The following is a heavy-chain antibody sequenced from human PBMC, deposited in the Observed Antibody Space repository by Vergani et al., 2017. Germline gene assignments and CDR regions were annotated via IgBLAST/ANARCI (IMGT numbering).Heavy chain of an antibody. D-gene: IGHD6-19*01. J-gene: IGHJ4*02. CDR1: GFTFSSYS. Sequence: EVQLVESGGGLVKPGGSLRLSCAASGFTFSSYSMNWVRQAPGKGLEWVSSISSSSSYIYYADSVKGRFTISRDNAKNSLYLQMNSLRAEDTAVYYCARDHNYSSGWYRGGVDYWGQGTLVTVSS. CDR2: ISSSSSYI. V-gene: IGHV3-21*01. CDR3: ARDHNYSSGWYRGGVDY.